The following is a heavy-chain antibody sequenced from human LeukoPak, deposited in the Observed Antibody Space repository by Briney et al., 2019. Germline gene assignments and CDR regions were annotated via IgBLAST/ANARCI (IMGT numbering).Heavy chain of an antibody. CDR1: GFTFSNYG. Sequence: PGRSLRLSCAASGFTFSNYGMHWVRQAPGKGLEWVAVISYDESDKYYADSVKGRFTIFRDNSKNTLYLQMNSLRPEDTAVYYCAKGVVAATNAAYYGMDVWGQGTTVTVSS. CDR3: AKGVVAATNAAYYGMDV. V-gene: IGHV3-30*18. J-gene: IGHJ6*02. D-gene: IGHD2-15*01. CDR2: ISYDESDK.